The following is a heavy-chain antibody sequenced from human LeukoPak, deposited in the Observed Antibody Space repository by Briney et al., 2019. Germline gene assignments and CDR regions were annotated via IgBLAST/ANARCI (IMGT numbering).Heavy chain of an antibody. Sequence: PSETLSLTCAVYGGSFSGYYWSWIRQPPGKGLEWIGEINHSGSTNYNPSLKSRVTISVDTSKNQFSLKLSSVTAADTAVYYCARGKVGATYTLNGDFDYWGQGTLVTVSS. CDR3: ARGKVGATYTLNGDFDY. CDR2: INHSGST. D-gene: IGHD1-26*01. J-gene: IGHJ4*02. V-gene: IGHV4-34*01. CDR1: GGSFSGYY.